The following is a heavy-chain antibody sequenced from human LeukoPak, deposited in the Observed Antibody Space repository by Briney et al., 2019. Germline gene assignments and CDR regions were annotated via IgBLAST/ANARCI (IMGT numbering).Heavy chain of an antibody. Sequence: GGSLRLSCAASGFTFSSYSMNWVRQAPGKGLEWGSSISSSSSYIYYADSVKGRFTISRDNAKNSLYLQMNSLRAEDTAVYYCARPYCSGGSCYAFDPWGQGTLVTVSS. CDR1: GFTFSSYS. V-gene: IGHV3-21*01. D-gene: IGHD2-15*01. CDR3: ARPYCSGGSCYAFDP. CDR2: ISSSSSYI. J-gene: IGHJ5*02.